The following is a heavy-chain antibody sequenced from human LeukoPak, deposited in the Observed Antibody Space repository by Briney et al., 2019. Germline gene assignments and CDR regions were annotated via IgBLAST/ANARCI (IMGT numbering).Heavy chain of an antibody. D-gene: IGHD3-16*02. J-gene: IGHJ4*02. Sequence: ASVKVSCKASGYTFTSYGISWVRQAPGQGLEWMGWISAYNGNTNYAQKLQGRVTMTTDTSTSTAYMELRSLRSDDTAVYYCARGGRLGELSPPFDYWGQGTLVTVSS. V-gene: IGHV1-18*01. CDR1: GYTFTSYG. CDR3: ARGGRLGELSPPFDY. CDR2: ISAYNGNT.